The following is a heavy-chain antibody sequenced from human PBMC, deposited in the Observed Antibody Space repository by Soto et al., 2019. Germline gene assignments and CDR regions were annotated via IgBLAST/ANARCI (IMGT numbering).Heavy chain of an antibody. CDR3: AKPFRQPYWYFDS. CDR2: INHSGST. D-gene: IGHD3-3*02. J-gene: IGHJ2*01. V-gene: IGHV4-34*01. Sequence: SETLSLTCAVYGGSFSGYYWSWIRQPPGKGLEWIGEINHSGSTNYNPSLKSRVTISVDTSKNQFSLKLSSVTAADTAVYYCAKPFRQPYWYFDSWGRGTLVTVSS. CDR1: GGSFSGYY.